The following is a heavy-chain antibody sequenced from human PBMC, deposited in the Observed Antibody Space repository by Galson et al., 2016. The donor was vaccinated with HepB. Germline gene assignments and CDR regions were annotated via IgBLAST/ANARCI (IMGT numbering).Heavy chain of an antibody. Sequence: SLRLSCAASGITFRNFAMSWVRQAPGKGLEWVSTIRGNGGTTHYADSVKGRFTISRDNSKNTVFLQLNSLRVEDTAVYYCAKGLGTCGMFRVDSFYLDIWGKGTAVTVSS. D-gene: IGHD1-1*01. J-gene: IGHJ6*03. V-gene: IGHV3-23*01. CDR2: IRGNGGTT. CDR1: GITFRNFA. CDR3: AKGLGTCGMFRVDSFYLDI.